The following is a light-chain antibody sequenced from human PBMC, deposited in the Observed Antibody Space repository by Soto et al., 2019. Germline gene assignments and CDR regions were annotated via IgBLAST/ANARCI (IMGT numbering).Light chain of an antibody. Sequence: SYELTQPLSVSVALGQTARITCGGNNIGSKNVHWYQQKPGQAPVLVIYRDSNRPSGIPERFSGSNSGNTATLTISRAQAGDGADYYCQVWDGPAARVFGGGTKLTVL. CDR3: QVWDGPAARV. V-gene: IGLV3-9*01. J-gene: IGLJ3*02. CDR2: RDS. CDR1: NIGSKN.